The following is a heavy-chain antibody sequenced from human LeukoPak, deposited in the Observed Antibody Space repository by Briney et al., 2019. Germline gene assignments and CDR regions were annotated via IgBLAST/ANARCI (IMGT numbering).Heavy chain of an antibody. CDR3: ATNAMFRGIHAFDI. CDR2: IYPGDSDT. D-gene: IGHD3-10*01. CDR1: GYSFTSYW. Sequence: GESLKISCKGSGYSFTSYWIGWVRQMPGKGLEWMGVIYPGDSDTRYSPSFQGQVTISADKSISTAYLQWSSLKASDSAMYYCATNAMFRGIHAFDIWGQGTMVTVSS. J-gene: IGHJ3*02. V-gene: IGHV5-51*01.